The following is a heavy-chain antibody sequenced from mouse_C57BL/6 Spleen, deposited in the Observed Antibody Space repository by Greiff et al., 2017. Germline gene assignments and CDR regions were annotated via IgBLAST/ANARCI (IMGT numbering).Heavy chain of an antibody. CDR2: IDPSDSYT. V-gene: IGHV1-59*01. D-gene: IGHD1-1*01. Sequence: VQLQQPGAELVRPGTSVKLSCKASGYTFTSYWMHWVKQRPGQGLEWIGVIDPSDSYTNYNQKFKGKATLTVDTSSSTAYMQLSSLTSEDSAVYYCARTTVDYAMDYWGQGTSVTVSS. J-gene: IGHJ4*01. CDR3: ARTTVDYAMDY. CDR1: GYTFTSYW.